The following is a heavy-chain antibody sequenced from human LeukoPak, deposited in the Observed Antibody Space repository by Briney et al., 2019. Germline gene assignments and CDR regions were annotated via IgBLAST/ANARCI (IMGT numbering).Heavy chain of an antibody. CDR2: IKPNSGGK. Sequence: SVQVSCKACRYTFTGYYMHGVRQAAGRGVEWMGYIKPNSGGKNYAQKFQGRVTMTRNTSISTAYMELSRLRSDDPAVYCCARDQGWFDPWGQGTLVTVSS. CDR3: ARDQGWFDP. J-gene: IGHJ5*02. CDR1: RYTFTGYY. V-gene: IGHV1-2*02.